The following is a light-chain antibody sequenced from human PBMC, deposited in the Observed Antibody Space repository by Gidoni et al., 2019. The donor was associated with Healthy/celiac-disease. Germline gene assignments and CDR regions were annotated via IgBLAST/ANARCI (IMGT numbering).Light chain of an antibody. CDR2: DAS. Sequence: EIVLTQSPATLSLSPGERATLSCRASQSVSSYLALYQQKPGQAPRLLIYDASNRATGIPARFSGSGSGTDFTLPISSLEPEDFAVYYCQQRSNWSRSFGPGTKVDIK. J-gene: IGKJ3*01. CDR3: QQRSNWSRS. CDR1: QSVSSY. V-gene: IGKV3-11*01.